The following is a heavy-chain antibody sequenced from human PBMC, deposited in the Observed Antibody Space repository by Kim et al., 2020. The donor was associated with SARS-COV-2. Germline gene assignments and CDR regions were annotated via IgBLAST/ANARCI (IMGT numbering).Heavy chain of an antibody. V-gene: IGHV3-7*01. J-gene: IGHJ4*02. CDR2: IKQDGSEK. CDR1: GFTFSSYW. Sequence: GGSLRLSCAASGFTFSSYWMSWVRQAPGKGLEWVANIKQDGSEKYYVDSVKGRFTSSRDNAKNSLYLQMNSLRAEDTAVYYCARDIKTGYCSGGSCLYNDYWGQGTLVTVSS. D-gene: IGHD2-15*01. CDR3: ARDIKTGYCSGGSCLYNDY.